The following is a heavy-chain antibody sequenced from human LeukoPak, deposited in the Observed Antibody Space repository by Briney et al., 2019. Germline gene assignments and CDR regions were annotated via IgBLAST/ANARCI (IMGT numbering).Heavy chain of an antibody. D-gene: IGHD5-18*01. CDR1: GFTFSRYW. J-gene: IGHJ4*02. V-gene: IGHV3-21*01. Sequence: GGSLRLSCTASGFTFSRYWMSWVRQAPGKGLEWVSAISVSGNTYHADSVKGRFTISRDNAKNSLYLQMNSLRAEDTAVYYCARVTSELGFPYFDYWGQGTLVTVSS. CDR3: ARVTSELGFPYFDY. CDR2: ISVSGNT.